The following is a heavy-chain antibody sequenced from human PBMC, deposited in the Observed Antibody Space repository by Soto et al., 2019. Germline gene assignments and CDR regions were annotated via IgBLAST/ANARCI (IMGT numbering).Heavy chain of an antibody. CDR2: VSGSGDST. Sequence: GCPRLSCAASGFTFSTFRMTWVRQATGKGLEWVSSVSGSGDSTYYADTVKGRFTISRDNSKTTLYLQMHSLRAEATAAYYCHFGGAYWGQGPLGTVSS. CDR3: HFGGAY. D-gene: IGHD3-16*01. J-gene: IGHJ4*02. CDR1: GFTFSTFR. V-gene: IGHV3-23*01.